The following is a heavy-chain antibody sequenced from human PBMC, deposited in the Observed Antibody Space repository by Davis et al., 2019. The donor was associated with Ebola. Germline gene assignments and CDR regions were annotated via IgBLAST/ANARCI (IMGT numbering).Heavy chain of an antibody. CDR2: IHPSGST. J-gene: IGHJ4*02. CDR1: GGSFSGYY. D-gene: IGHD6-19*01. Sequence: PSETLSLTCAVYGGSFSGYYWNWIRQPPGKGREWIGEIHPSGSTNYNPSLKSRVTISVDTSKNQFSLKLSSVTAADTALYYCARGIAVAGPRNGLYYFDYWGQGTLVTVSS. CDR3: ARGIAVAGPRNGLYYFDY. V-gene: IGHV4-34*01.